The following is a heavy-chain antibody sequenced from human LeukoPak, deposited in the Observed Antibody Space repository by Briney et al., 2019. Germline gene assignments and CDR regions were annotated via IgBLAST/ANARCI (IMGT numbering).Heavy chain of an antibody. Sequence: GASVKVSSKASGYTFTGYYIHWVRQAPGQGPEWMGWISPDSGGTNYAQKFQGRLTVTGASSINTVYMELSGLRFDDTAVYYCARDSIRGVRLLDYWGQGTLVTVSS. CDR3: ARDSIRGVRLLDY. CDR2: ISPDSGGT. D-gene: IGHD3-3*01. J-gene: IGHJ4*02. CDR1: GYTFTGYY. V-gene: IGHV1-2*02.